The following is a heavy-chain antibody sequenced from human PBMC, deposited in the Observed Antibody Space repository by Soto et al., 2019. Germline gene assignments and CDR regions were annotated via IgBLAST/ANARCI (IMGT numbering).Heavy chain of an antibody. CDR2: ISGSGGST. V-gene: IGHV3-23*01. J-gene: IGHJ4*02. Sequence: PGGSLRLSCAASGFTFSSYAMSWVRQAPGKGLEWVSAISGSGGSTYYADSVKGRFTISRDNSKNTLYLQMNSLRAEDPAVYYCAKYGAVAGLIDYWGQGTLVTVSS. CDR1: GFTFSSYA. CDR3: AKYGAVAGLIDY. D-gene: IGHD6-19*01.